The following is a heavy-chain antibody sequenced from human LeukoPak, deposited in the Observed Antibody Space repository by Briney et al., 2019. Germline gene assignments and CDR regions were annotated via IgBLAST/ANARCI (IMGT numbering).Heavy chain of an antibody. CDR1: GGSVSSYY. Sequence: PSETLSLTCTVSGGSVSSYYWSWIRQPPGKGLEWIGYIKSSGSSNYNPSLKSRVTISMDTSKNQFSLRLNSVTAADTAVYYCARDGTVATNWFDPWGQGTLDTVSS. J-gene: IGHJ5*02. V-gene: IGHV4-59*02. CDR2: IKSSGSS. D-gene: IGHD5-12*01. CDR3: ARDGTVATNWFDP.